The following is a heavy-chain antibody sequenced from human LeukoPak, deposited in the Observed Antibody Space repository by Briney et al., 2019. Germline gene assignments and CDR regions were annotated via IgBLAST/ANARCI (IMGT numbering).Heavy chain of an antibody. J-gene: IGHJ4*02. Sequence: ASVKVSCKASGYTFTGYYMHWVRQAPGQGLEWMGWINPNSGGTNYAQKFQGRVTMTRDTSISTAYMELSRLRSDDTAVYYCARVAARVGATDGLCSVFDYWGQGTLVTVSS. CDR2: INPNSGGT. CDR3: ARVAARVGATDGLCSVFDY. V-gene: IGHV1-2*02. D-gene: IGHD1-26*01. CDR1: GYTFTGYY.